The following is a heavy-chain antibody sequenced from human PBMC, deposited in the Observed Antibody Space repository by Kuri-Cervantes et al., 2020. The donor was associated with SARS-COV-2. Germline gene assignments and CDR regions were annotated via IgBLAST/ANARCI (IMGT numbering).Heavy chain of an antibody. V-gene: IGHV3-48*01. Sequence: GESLKISCAASGFTFSSYSMNWVRQAPGKGLEWVSYISSSSSTIYYADSVKGRFTISRDNAKNSLYLQMNSLRAEDTAVYYCARGRQSPDDFWSGWFDYWGQGTLVTVSS. CDR3: ARGRQSPDDFWSGWFDY. D-gene: IGHD3-3*01. J-gene: IGHJ4*02. CDR1: GFTFSSYS. CDR2: ISSSSSTI.